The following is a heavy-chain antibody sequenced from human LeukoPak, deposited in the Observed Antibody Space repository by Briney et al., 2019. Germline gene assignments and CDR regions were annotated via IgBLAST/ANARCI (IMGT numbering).Heavy chain of an antibody. J-gene: IGHJ6*03. CDR1: GDSIGSYY. V-gene: IGHV4-4*07. D-gene: IGHD5-12*01. Sequence: PSETLSLTCTVSGDSIGSYYWSWIRQPAGKGLEWIGRIYTSGSTNYNPSLKSRVTMSVDTSKNQFSLKLSSATAADTAVYYCARGGYSAYDYYYYYYYMDVWGTGTTVTVSS. CDR2: IYTSGST. CDR3: ARGGYSAYDYYYYYYYMDV.